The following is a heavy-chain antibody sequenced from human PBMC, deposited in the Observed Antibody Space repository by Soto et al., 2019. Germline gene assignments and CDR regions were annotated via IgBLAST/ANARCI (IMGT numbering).Heavy chain of an antibody. J-gene: IGHJ4*02. CDR2: ISGSGGRT. Sequence: PGGPLRLSCAASGFTCNDFAMSWVRKAPGKGLEWVSTISGSGGRTYYEDSMRGRFTISRDNSKNMLYFQLNSLTAEDTAVYFCSKDTSEGGSGHFTSEYWGQGTLVTVSS. V-gene: IGHV3-23*01. CDR1: GFTCNDFA. D-gene: IGHD6-19*01. CDR3: SKDTSEGGSGHFTSEY.